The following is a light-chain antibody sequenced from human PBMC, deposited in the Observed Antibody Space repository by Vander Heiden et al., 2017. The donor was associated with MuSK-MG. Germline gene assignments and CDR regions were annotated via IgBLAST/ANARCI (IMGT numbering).Light chain of an antibody. V-gene: IGLV2-8*01. CDR2: EVS. CDR3: SSYAGSTPYV. J-gene: IGLJ1*01. CDR1: SSDVGGYNY. Sequence: SALTQPPSASGSPGQSVTISCTGTSSDVGGYNYVSWYQQHPGKAPKLMIYEVSKRPSWVPDRFSGSKSGNTASLTVSGLQAEDEADYYCSSYAGSTPYVFGTGTKVTVL.